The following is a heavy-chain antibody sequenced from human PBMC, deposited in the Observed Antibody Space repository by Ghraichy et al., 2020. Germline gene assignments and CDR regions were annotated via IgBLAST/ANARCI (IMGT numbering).Heavy chain of an antibody. J-gene: IGHJ4*02. D-gene: IGHD7-27*01. CDR2: ISSRSTYT. Sequence: GESLNISCAASGFTFSDYYMSWVRRAPGKGLEWLSYISSRSTYTDYADSVKGRFLISRDNDNNSLYLQLNNLRVDDTAVYYCARGSGPIDYWGQGTLVTASS. CDR3: ARGSGPIDY. CDR1: GFTFSDYY. V-gene: IGHV3-11*06.